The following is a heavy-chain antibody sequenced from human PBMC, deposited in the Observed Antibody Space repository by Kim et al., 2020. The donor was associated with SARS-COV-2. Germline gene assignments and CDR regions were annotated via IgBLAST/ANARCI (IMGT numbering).Heavy chain of an antibody. V-gene: IGHV3-7*03. CDR3: ARAGKWWYQMGDAFDI. CDR1: GFTFSSYW. CDR2: IKQDGSEK. Sequence: GGSLRLSCAASGFTFSSYWMSWVRQAPGKGLEWVANIKQDGSEKYYVDSVKGRFTISRDNAKNSLYLQMNSLRAEDTAVYYCARAGKWWYQMGDAFDIWGQGTMVTVSS. D-gene: IGHD2-15*01. J-gene: IGHJ3*02.